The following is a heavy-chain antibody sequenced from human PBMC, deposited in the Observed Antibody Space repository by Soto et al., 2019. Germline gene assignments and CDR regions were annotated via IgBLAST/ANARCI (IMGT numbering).Heavy chain of an antibody. J-gene: IGHJ4*02. Sequence: QVQLVESGGGVVQPGRSLRLSCAASGFTFSSYGMHWVRQAPGKGLEWVAVIWYDGSNKYYADSVKGRFTISRDNSKNTLYLQMNSLRAEDTAVCYGARDGYCSGGSCYSGTVFDYWGQGTLVTVSA. V-gene: IGHV3-33*01. CDR3: ARDGYCSGGSCYSGTVFDY. D-gene: IGHD2-15*01. CDR1: GFTFSSYG. CDR2: IWYDGSNK.